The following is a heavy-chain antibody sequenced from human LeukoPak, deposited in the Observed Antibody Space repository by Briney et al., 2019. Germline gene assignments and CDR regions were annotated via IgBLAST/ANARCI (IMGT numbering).Heavy chain of an antibody. Sequence: SETLSLTCTVSGGSISSGSYYWSWIRQPAGKGLEWIGRIYTSGSTNYNPSLKSRVTMSVDTSKNQFSLKLSSVTAADTAVYYCASTDPSTVTSYNWFDPWGQGTLVTVSS. CDR2: IYTSGST. V-gene: IGHV4-61*02. CDR3: ASTDPSTVTSYNWFDP. CDR1: GGSISSGSYY. J-gene: IGHJ5*02. D-gene: IGHD4-17*01.